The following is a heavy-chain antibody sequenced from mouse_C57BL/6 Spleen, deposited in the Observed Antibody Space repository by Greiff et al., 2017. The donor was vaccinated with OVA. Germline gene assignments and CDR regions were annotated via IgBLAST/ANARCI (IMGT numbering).Heavy chain of an antibody. D-gene: IGHD2-1*01. CDR2: INPNNGGT. CDR1: GYTFTDYN. V-gene: IGHV1-22*01. Sequence: EVRLQQSGPELVKPGASVKMSCKASGYTFTDYNMHWVKQSHGKSLEWIGYINPNNGGTSYNQKFKGKATLTVNKSSSTAYMELRSLTSEDSAVYYCARIHYGNYGDYWGQGTTLTVSS. J-gene: IGHJ2*01. CDR3: ARIHYGNYGDY.